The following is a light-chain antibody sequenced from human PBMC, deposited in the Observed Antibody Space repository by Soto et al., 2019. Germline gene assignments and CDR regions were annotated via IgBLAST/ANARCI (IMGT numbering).Light chain of an antibody. J-gene: IGKJ1*01. CDR3: QPSYRITWK. V-gene: IGKV1-39*01. Sequence: DIQMTQSPSSLSASVGYIVTITCRSSQGISTYLNWYQQKPGKAPKLLIYAASSLQSGVPSRFSGSGSETDLTLTISSLQPDDFANYSCQPSYRITWKFGQGTKV. CDR1: QGISTY. CDR2: AAS.